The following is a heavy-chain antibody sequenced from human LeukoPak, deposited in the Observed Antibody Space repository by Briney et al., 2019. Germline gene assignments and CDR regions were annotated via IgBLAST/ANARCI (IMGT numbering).Heavy chain of an antibody. J-gene: IGHJ4*02. D-gene: IGHD4-17*01. Sequence: GGSLRLSCAASGFTFSGYAMSWVRQAPGKGLEWVSAISGSGGSTYYADSVKGRFTISRDNAKNSLYLQMHSLRAEDTVVYYCARDYSTVTTFFDYWGQGTLVTVSS. CDR1: GFTFSGYA. CDR3: ARDYSTVTTFFDY. V-gene: IGHV3-23*01. CDR2: ISGSGGST.